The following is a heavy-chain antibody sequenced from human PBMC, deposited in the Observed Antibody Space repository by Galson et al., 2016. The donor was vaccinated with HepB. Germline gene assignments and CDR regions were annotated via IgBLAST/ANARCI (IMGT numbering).Heavy chain of an antibody. CDR2: IYYSGST. J-gene: IGHJ4*02. Sequence: TLSLTCIVSGGSISSGDYYWSWIRQHPGKGLEWIGHIYYSGSTYHNPSLTSRLTISVDTSKNQFSLKLSSVTAADTAVYYCARVPLERRGPGYFHHWGQGTLVTVSS. CDR3: ARVPLERRGPGYFHH. D-gene: IGHD1-1*01. CDR1: GGSISSGDYY. V-gene: IGHV4-31*03.